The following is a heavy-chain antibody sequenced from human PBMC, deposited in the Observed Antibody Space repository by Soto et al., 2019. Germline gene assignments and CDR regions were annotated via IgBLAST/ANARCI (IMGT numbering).Heavy chain of an antibody. CDR1: GGSFSSYY. J-gene: IGHJ6*02. CDR2: INYSGST. Sequence: QVQLQQWGAGLLKPSETLSLTCAVHGGSFSSYYWTWIRQPPGKGLEYIGAINYSGSTNNNPSLKSRVTISIDTSKKPFSLRLSSVTAADTAVYYCARVQTGGLNGMDVWGQGTTVTVSS. CDR3: ARVQTGGLNGMDV. V-gene: IGHV4-34*01. D-gene: IGHD2-8*02.